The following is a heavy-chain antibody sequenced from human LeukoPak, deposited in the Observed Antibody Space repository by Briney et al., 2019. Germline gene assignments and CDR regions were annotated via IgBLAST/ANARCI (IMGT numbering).Heavy chain of an antibody. CDR2: IYSGGST. V-gene: IGHV3-66*04. Sequence: GGSLRLSCAASGFTVSSNYMSWLRQAPGKGLEWVAVIYSGGSTYYADSVNGRFTMSRDNSKNTLYLQMDSLRAEDTAVYYCARHRGYCSSTSCDAYYFDYWGQGTLVTVSS. J-gene: IGHJ4*02. D-gene: IGHD2-2*01. CDR1: GFTVSSNY. CDR3: ARHRGYCSSTSCDAYYFDY.